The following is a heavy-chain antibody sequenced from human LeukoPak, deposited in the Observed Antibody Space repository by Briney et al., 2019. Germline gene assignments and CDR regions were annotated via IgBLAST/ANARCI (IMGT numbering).Heavy chain of an antibody. CDR2: IYYSGST. Sequence: SETLSLTCTVSGGSISSGDYYWSWIRQPPGKGLEWIGYIYYSGSTNYNPSLKSRVTISVDTSKNQFSLKLSSVTAAVTAVYYCARQGIAVAAAFDIWGQGTMVTVSS. D-gene: IGHD6-19*01. CDR3: ARQGIAVAAAFDI. CDR1: GGSISSGDYY. V-gene: IGHV4-61*08. J-gene: IGHJ3*02.